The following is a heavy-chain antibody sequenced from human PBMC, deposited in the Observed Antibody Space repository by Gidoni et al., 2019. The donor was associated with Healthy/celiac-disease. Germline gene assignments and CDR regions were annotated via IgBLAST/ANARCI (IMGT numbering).Heavy chain of an antibody. V-gene: IGHV3-23*01. J-gene: IGHJ4*02. CDR1: GFTFSSYA. CDR2: ISGSGGST. Sequence: EVQLLESGGGLVQPGGSLRLSCAASGFTFSSYAMSWVRQAPGKGLEWVSAISGSGGSTYYADSVKGRFTISRDNSKNTLYLQMNSLRAEDTAVYYCAKDEAYTYYYDSSGYYPIYFDYWGQGTLVTVSS. CDR3: AKDEAYTYYYDSSGYYPIYFDY. D-gene: IGHD3-22*01.